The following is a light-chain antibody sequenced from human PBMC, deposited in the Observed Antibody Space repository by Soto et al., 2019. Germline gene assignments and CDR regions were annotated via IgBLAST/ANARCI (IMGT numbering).Light chain of an antibody. CDR1: SSDVGGYTY. V-gene: IGLV2-11*01. J-gene: IGLJ1*01. CDR2: DVS. Sequence: QSALTQPRSVSGSPGQSVSISCTGTSSDVGGYTYVSWYQQHPGKAPKVMIYDVSKRPSGVPDRFSGSKSGNTASLTISGLQSADEADYYCCSYAGRYTYVFGTGTKVTAL. CDR3: CSYAGRYTYV.